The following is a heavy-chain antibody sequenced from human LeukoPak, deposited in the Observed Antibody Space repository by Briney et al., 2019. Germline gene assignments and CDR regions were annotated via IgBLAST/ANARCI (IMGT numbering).Heavy chain of an antibody. CDR2: IYPGDSDT. J-gene: IGHJ4*02. CDR3: ARPHTLDRTTKYYFDY. V-gene: IGHV5-51*01. Sequence: GESLKISCKGSGYSLTSYWIGWVRPMPGKGLEWMGIIYPGDSDTKYSPSFQGQVTISADKSITTAYLQWSSLEASDTAMYYCARPHTLDRTTKYYFDYWGQGTLVTVSS. D-gene: IGHD1-14*01. CDR1: GYSLTSYW.